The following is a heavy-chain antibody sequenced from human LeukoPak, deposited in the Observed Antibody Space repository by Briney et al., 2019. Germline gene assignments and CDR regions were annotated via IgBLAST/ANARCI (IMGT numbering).Heavy chain of an antibody. V-gene: IGHV4-4*02. CDR2: IYHSGST. CDR1: GGSISSSNW. Sequence: PSETLSLTCAVSGGSISSSNWWSWVRQPPGKGLEWIGEIYHSGSTNYNPSLKSRVTISVDKSKNQFSLKLSSVTAADTAVYYCARVVVVPAAMGDLFDYWGQGTLVTVSS. CDR3: ARVVVVPAAMGDLFDY. D-gene: IGHD2-2*01. J-gene: IGHJ4*02.